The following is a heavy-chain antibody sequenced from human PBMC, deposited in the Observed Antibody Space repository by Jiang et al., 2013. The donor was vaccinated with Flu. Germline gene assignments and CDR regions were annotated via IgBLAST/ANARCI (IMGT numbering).Heavy chain of an antibody. CDR2: ISGSGGST. V-gene: IGHV3-23*01. Sequence: SAISGSGGSTYYADSVKGRFTISRDNSKNTLYLQMNSLRAEDTAVYYCAKDRGDSDYDFWSGYYTGAFDIWGQGTMVTVSS. J-gene: IGHJ3*02. CDR3: AKDRGDSDYDFWSGYYTGAFDI. D-gene: IGHD3-3*01.